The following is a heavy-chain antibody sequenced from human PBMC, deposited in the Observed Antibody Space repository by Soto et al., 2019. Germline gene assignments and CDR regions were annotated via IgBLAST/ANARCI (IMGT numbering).Heavy chain of an antibody. Sequence: SETLSLTCAVYGGSFSGYYWSWIRQPPGKGLEWIGEINHSGSTNYNPSLKSRVTISVDTSKNQFSLKLSSVTAADTAVYYCERGRPYCSVGSCYRRYYYMDVCGKGTTVTVSS. CDR2: INHSGST. V-gene: IGHV4-34*01. D-gene: IGHD2-15*01. J-gene: IGHJ6*03. CDR3: ERGRPYCSVGSCYRRYYYMDV. CDR1: GGSFSGYY.